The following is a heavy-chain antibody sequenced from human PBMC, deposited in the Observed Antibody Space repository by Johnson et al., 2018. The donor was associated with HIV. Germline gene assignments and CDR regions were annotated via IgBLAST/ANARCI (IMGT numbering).Heavy chain of an antibody. D-gene: IGHD2-15*01. Sequence: VQLVESGGGLVQPGGSLRLSCSASGFTFSNYWMSWVRQAPGKGLEWVANVKQDGSEKYYVDSVKGRFTISRDNANNSLYLKMNSLRVEDTAVYYCARDRYCSGGSCHDAFDIWGQGTMVTVSS. J-gene: IGHJ3*02. CDR2: VKQDGSEK. CDR3: ARDRYCSGGSCHDAFDI. CDR1: GFTFSNYW. V-gene: IGHV3-7*01.